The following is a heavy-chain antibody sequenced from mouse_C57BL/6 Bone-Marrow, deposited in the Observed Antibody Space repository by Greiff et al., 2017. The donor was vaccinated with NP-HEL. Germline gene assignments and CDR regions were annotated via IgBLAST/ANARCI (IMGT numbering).Heavy chain of an antibody. CDR1: GYTFTSYW. V-gene: IGHV1-61*01. CDR3: ARSITTVVARNYAMDY. CDR2: IYPSDSET. J-gene: IGHJ4*01. Sequence: QVHVKQPGAELVRPGSSVKLSCKASGYTFTSYWMDWVKQRPGQGLEWIGNIYPSDSETHYNQKFKDKATLTVDKSSSTAYMQLSSLTSEDSAVYYCARSITTVVARNYAMDYWGQGTSVTVSS. D-gene: IGHD1-1*01.